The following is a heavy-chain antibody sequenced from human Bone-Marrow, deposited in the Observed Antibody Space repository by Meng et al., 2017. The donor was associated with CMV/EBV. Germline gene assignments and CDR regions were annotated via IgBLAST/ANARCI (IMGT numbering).Heavy chain of an antibody. V-gene: IGHV3-48*04. CDR2: ISSSGSTI. J-gene: IGHJ5*02. CDR1: GFTFSSYS. D-gene: IGHD3-22*01. CDR3: ARESYYYDSSGYFRWFDP. Sequence: GGSLRLSCAASGFTFSSYSMNWVRQAPGKGLEWVSYISSSGSTIYYADSVKGRFTISRDNAKNSLYLQMNSLRAEDTAVYYCARESYYYDSSGYFRWFDPWGQGTLVTVSS.